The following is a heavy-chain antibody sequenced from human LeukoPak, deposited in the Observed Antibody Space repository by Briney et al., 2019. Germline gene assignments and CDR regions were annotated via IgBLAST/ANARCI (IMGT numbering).Heavy chain of an antibody. D-gene: IGHD6-13*01. CDR1: GYSFTDYY. J-gene: IGHJ5*02. Sequence: ASVKVSCKASGYSFTDYYIHWVRQAPGQGLEWMGWINPHSGGRNLAQKFQGRVTMTRDTSISTAYMELSRLRSDDTAVYYCASVIAAAGQNWFDPWGQGTLVTVSS. CDR2: INPHSGGR. V-gene: IGHV1-2*02. CDR3: ASVIAAAGQNWFDP.